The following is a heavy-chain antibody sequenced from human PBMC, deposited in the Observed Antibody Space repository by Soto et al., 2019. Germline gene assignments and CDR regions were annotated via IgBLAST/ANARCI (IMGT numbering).Heavy chain of an antibody. Sequence: GGSLRLSCAASGFTFSSYGMHWVRQAPGKGLEWVAVIWYDGSNKYYADSVKGRFTISRDNSKNTLYLQMNSLGAEDTAVYYCARIPQIAVAGTRFGYLDLWGRGTLVTVHS. CDR3: ARIPQIAVAGTRFGYLDL. J-gene: IGHJ2*01. V-gene: IGHV3-33*01. CDR2: IWYDGSNK. CDR1: GFTFSSYG. D-gene: IGHD6-19*01.